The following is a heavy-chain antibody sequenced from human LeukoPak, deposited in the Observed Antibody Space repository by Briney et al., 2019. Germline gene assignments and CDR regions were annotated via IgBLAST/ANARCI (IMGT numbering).Heavy chain of an antibody. D-gene: IGHD2-21*01. CDR1: GFTFSSYS. CDR2: ISSSSSYI. J-gene: IGHJ4*02. Sequence: GGSLRLSCAASGFTFSSYSMNWVRQAPGKGLEWVSSISSSSSYIYYADSVKGRFTISRDNAKNSLYLQMNSLRAEDTAVYYCAKDRHGGNLFDYWGQGTLVTVSS. CDR3: AKDRHGGNLFDY. V-gene: IGHV3-21*04.